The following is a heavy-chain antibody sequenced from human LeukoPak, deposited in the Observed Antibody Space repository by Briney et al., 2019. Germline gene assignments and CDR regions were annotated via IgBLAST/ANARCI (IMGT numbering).Heavy chain of an antibody. Sequence: PSETLSLTCTVSGDSLSSYFWTWIRQPAGKGLEWIGRIYSSGSTNYNPSLKSRVTISVDKSRNQFSLKLSSVTAADTAVYYCARAGVQWQRPRDYYYYYMDVWGKGSTVTVSS. J-gene: IGHJ6*03. CDR3: ARAGVQWQRPRDYYYYYMDV. D-gene: IGHD6-19*01. CDR2: IYSSGST. CDR1: GDSLSSYF. V-gene: IGHV4-4*07.